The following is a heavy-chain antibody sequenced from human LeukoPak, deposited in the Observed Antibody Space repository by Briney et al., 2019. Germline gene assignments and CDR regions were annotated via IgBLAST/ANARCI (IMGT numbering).Heavy chain of an antibody. D-gene: IGHD7-27*01. Sequence: SQTLSLTCAISGDRVSTNSAAWNWIRQSPSRGLEWLGRISYRSKWYNDYAVSVKSRITINPDTSKNQFSLQLNSVTPEDTAVYYCARDPGDSKFFDYWGQGTLVTVSS. CDR1: GDRVSTNSAA. V-gene: IGHV6-1*01. CDR3: ARDPGDSKFFDY. CDR2: ISYRSKWYN. J-gene: IGHJ4*02.